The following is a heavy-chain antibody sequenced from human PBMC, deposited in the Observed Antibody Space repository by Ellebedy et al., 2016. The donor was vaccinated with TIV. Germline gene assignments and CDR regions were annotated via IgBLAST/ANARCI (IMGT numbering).Heavy chain of an antibody. D-gene: IGHD5-12*01. CDR1: GFGFSTNG. CDR2: ITYDASNT. Sequence: GESLKISCAASGFGFSTNGMHWVRQAPGKGLEWVAVITYDASNTYYGGSVKGRFTISRDNSKNTLYQQMNSLTEEDTAVYYCAKETKWLMWSFDNWGQGTLVTVSS. J-gene: IGHJ4*02. V-gene: IGHV3-30*18. CDR3: AKETKWLMWSFDN.